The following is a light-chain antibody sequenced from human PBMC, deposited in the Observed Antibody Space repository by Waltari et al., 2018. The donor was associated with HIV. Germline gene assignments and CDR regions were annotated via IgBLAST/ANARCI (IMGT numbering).Light chain of an antibody. CDR1: QSVLYSSNNKNY. Sequence: DIVMTQSPDSLAVSLGERATINCKSSQSVLYSSNNKNYLAWYQQKPGQPPKLLIYWASTRESGVPDRFSGSGSRTDFTLTISSLQAEDVAFYYCQQYYSTPITFGGGTKVEIK. CDR2: WAS. J-gene: IGKJ4*01. CDR3: QQYYSTPIT. V-gene: IGKV4-1*01.